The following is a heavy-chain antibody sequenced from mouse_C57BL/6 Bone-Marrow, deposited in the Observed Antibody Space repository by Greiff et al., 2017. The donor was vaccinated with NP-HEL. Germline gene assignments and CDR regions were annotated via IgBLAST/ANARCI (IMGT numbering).Heavy chain of an antibody. CDR1: GYSFTDYN. D-gene: IGHD2-2*01. CDR2: INPNYGTT. Sequence: EVKLQESGPELVKPGASVKISCKASGYSFTDYNMNWVKQSNGKSLEWIGVINPNYGTTSYNQKFKGKATLTVDQSSSTAYMQLNSLTSEDSAVYYFARGYDFSSRYYFDYWGQGTTLTVSS. CDR3: ARGYDFSSRYYFDY. J-gene: IGHJ2*01. V-gene: IGHV1-39*01.